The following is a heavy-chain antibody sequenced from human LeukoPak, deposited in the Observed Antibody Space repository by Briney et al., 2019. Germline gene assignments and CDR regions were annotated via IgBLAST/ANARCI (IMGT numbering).Heavy chain of an antibody. CDR2: NPDGSDT. CDR1: EFTLLL. J-gene: IGHJ4*02. V-gene: IGHV3-7*01. Sequence: SGGSLRLSCEASEFTLLLDGLGPPGSREGAGVGGQHNPDGSDTYYVDSVKGRFTISRDNAKKSMFLQMNSLRAEDTAVYYCVRWGVEAGIDYWGQGTLGTVSS. D-gene: IGHD6-19*01. CDR3: VRWGVEAGIDY.